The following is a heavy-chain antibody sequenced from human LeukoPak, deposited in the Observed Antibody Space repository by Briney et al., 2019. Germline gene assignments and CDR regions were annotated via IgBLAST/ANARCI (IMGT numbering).Heavy chain of an antibody. D-gene: IGHD3-22*01. J-gene: IGHJ4*02. CDR2: TDTDGSRT. CDR1: GFAFSSYW. CDR3: ARGGYDYYDSSGHYHY. V-gene: IGHV3-74*01. Sequence: GGSLRLSCAASGFAFSSYWMHWVRQPPGKGPLWVSHTDTDGSRTTYADSVKGRFTVSRDNAKNTLYLQMDRLRADDTAVYYCARGGYDYYDSSGHYHYWGQGTLVTVSS.